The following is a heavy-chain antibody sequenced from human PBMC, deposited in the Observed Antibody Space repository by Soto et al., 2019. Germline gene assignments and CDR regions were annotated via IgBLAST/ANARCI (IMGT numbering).Heavy chain of an antibody. D-gene: IGHD3-16*01. CDR2: ISDTGGST. CDR1: GFTFKKHA. V-gene: IGHV3-64D*06. CDR3: VKGSRGEYYYYNGVDV. J-gene: IGHJ6*02. Sequence: PVGSLRLSCSASGFTFKKHAMHWVRQAPGTGLEYVSGISDTGGSTFHADSVKGRFTISRDNSRGTLFLQMNSLRVEDTAVYYCVKGSRGEYYYYNGVDVWGQGTKVTVSS.